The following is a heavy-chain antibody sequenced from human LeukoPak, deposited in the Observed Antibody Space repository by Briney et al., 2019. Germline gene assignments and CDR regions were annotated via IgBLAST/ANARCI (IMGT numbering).Heavy chain of an antibody. V-gene: IGHV1-2*06. CDR3: ARAPSSSWSNYNYFDY. CDR2: INPNSGGT. D-gene: IGHD6-13*01. J-gene: IGHJ4*02. Sequence: ASVKVSCKASGYTFTGYYMHWVRQAPGQGLEWMGRINPNSGGTNYAQKFQGRVTMTRDTSISTACMELSRLRSDDTAVYYCARAPSSSWSNYNYFDYWGQGTLVTVSS. CDR1: GYTFTGYY.